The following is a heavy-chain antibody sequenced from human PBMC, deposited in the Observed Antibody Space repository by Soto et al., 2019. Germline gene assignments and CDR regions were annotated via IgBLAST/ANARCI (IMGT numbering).Heavy chain of an antibody. V-gene: IGHV4-59*01. J-gene: IGHJ4*02. D-gene: IGHD6-19*01. CDR2: IYYSGST. Sequence: SETLSLTCTVSGGSISSYYWSWIRQPPGKGLEWIGYIYYSGSTNYNPSLKSRVTISVDTSKYQFSLKLSSVTAADTAVYYCARLEYSSGWYRFGYWGQGTLVTVSS. CDR1: GGSISSYY. CDR3: ARLEYSSGWYRFGY.